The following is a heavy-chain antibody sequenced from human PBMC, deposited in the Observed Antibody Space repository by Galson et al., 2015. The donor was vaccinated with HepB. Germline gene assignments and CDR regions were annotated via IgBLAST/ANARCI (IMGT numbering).Heavy chain of an antibody. D-gene: IGHD6-6*01. J-gene: IGHJ5*02. CDR2: ISYDGSNK. CDR3: ARVRSSSFVGWFDP. V-gene: IGHV3-30*04. CDR1: GFTFSSYA. Sequence: SLRLSCAASGFTFSSYAMHWVRQAPGKGLEWVAVISYDGSNKYYADSVKGRFTISRDNSKNTLYLQMNSLRAEDTAVYYCARVRSSSFVGWFDPWGQGTLVTVSS.